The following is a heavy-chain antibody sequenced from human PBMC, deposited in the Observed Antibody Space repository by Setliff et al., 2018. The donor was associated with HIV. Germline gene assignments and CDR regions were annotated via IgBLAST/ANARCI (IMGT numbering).Heavy chain of an antibody. J-gene: IGHJ6*02. CDR2: ISAYNGDS. CDR1: GYTFSSYG. V-gene: IGHV1-18*01. Sequence: ASVKVSCKASGYTFSSYGISWVRQAPGQGLEWMGWISAYNGDSNYAQKVQGRITLTTDTATSTAYMELRSLRSEDTAVYYCARDAWVEFLEWTYYGMDVWGQGTAVTVSS. D-gene: IGHD3-3*02. CDR3: ARDAWVEFLEWTYYGMDV.